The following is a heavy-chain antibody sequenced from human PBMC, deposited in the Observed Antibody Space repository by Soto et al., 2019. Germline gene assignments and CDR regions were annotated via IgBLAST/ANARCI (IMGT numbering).Heavy chain of an antibody. V-gene: IGHV1-24*01. CDR1: GSTLTEFS. Sequence: ASVKVSCKISGSTLTEFSMHWVRQAPGKGLEWMGGLAPEDGEAIFAQKLKGRVTVTEDTSTDTAYMELSSLRSEDTAVYYCASVKYDYMWGSYRYTYYFEYWGQGTPVTVSS. CDR3: ASVKYDYMWGSYRYTYYFEY. CDR2: LAPEDGEA. D-gene: IGHD3-16*02. J-gene: IGHJ4*02.